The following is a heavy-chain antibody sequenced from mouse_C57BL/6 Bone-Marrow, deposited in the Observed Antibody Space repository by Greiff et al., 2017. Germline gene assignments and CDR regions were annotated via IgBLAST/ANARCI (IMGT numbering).Heavy chain of an antibody. V-gene: IGHV1-55*01. CDR3: ARNGYLAMDY. CDR2: IYPGSGST. J-gene: IGHJ4*01. CDR1: GYTFTSYW. D-gene: IGHD2-2*01. Sequence: VQLQQPGAELVKPGASVKMSCKASGYTFTSYWITWVKPRPGQGLEWIGDIYPGSGSTNYNEKFKSKATLTVDTSSRTAYMQISSLTSEDSAVYYCARNGYLAMDYWGQGTSVTVSS.